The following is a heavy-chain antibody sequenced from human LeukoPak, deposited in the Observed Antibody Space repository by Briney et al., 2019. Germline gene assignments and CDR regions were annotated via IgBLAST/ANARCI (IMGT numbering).Heavy chain of an antibody. CDR1: GYSISSGYY. Sequence: KPSETLSLTCTVSGYSISSGYYWGWIRQPPGKGLEWIGSIYHSGSTYYNQSLKSRVTISVDTSKNQFSLKLSSVTAADTAVYYCARDGVGDCSGGSCYSWLVEPYYYYYMDVWGKGTTVTVSS. CDR2: IYHSGST. CDR3: ARDGVGDCSGGSCYSWLVEPYYYYYMDV. V-gene: IGHV4-38-2*02. J-gene: IGHJ6*03. D-gene: IGHD2-15*01.